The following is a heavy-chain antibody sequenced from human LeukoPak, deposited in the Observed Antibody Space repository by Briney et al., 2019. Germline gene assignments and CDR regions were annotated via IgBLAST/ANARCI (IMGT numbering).Heavy chain of an antibody. Sequence: PSETLSLTCTVSGGSISSSSYYWGWIRQPPGKGLEWIGSIYYSGSTYYNPSLKSRVTISVDTSKNQFSLKLSSVTAADTAVYYCARHSVYSSSLDYWGQGTLVTVSS. CDR2: IYYSGST. CDR1: GGSISSSSYY. D-gene: IGHD6-6*01. V-gene: IGHV4-39*01. J-gene: IGHJ4*02. CDR3: ARHSVYSSSLDY.